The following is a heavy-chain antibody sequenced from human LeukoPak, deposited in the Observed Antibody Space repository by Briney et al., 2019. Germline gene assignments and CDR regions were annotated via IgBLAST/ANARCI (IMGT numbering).Heavy chain of an antibody. Sequence: AETLSLTCAVSGYSISSGYYWGCVRQPPGKGLDWIRSIYHSGSTYYNPSLKSRVTISVDTSKNQFSLKLSSVTAADTAVYYCARVDSSNWFDPWGQGTLVTVSS. CDR1: GYSISSGYY. D-gene: IGHD2-21*01. CDR2: IYHSGST. CDR3: ARVDSSNWFDP. V-gene: IGHV4-38-2*01. J-gene: IGHJ5*02.